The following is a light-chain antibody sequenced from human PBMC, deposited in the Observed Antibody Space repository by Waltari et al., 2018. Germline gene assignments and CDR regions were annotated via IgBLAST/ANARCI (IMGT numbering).Light chain of an antibody. V-gene: IGLV1-44*01. CDR1: GSTTGRHS. Sequence: QSLPTQPPSISGAPGPSVPTSCSGGGSTTGRHSAYSYAQVPGTTPKLLMYRSDQRPSGVSDRFSGSKSGTSASLAITGLLAADEADYICATWDDSLNAWIFGGGTRLTVL. J-gene: IGLJ2*01. CDR2: RSD. CDR3: ATWDDSLNAWI.